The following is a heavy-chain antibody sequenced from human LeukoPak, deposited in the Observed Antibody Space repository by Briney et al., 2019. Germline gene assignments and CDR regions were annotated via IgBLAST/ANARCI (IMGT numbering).Heavy chain of an antibody. CDR1: GFSLTRVG. CDR3: ARIITSPIYGHRGDYFDY. Sequence: SGPTLVNPTETLTLTCTVSGFSLTRVGVSWIRQPPGKALEWLAHIFSNDEKSYSTSLKSRLTISKDASKSQVVLTMTDTDPVATATYFCARIITSPIYGHRGDYFDYWGQGTLVTVSS. J-gene: IGHJ4*02. V-gene: IGHV2-26*01. D-gene: IGHD4-17*01. CDR2: IFSNDEK.